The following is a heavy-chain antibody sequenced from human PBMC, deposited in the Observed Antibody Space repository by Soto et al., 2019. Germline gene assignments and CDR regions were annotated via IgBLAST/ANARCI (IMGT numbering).Heavy chain of an antibody. J-gene: IGHJ4*01. CDR2: TYYRSKWYY. D-gene: IGHD1-26*01. CDR3: ARGEQYRGRIFDY. Sequence: SQTLSLTCAITGDSVSSNSAGWSWVRQSPSRGLEWLGGTYYRSKWYYEYAVSVRGRITINPDTSKNQYSLQLNSVTPEDTAVYFCARGEQYRGRIFDYWGQGTLVTVSS. CDR1: GDSVSSNSAG. V-gene: IGHV6-1*01.